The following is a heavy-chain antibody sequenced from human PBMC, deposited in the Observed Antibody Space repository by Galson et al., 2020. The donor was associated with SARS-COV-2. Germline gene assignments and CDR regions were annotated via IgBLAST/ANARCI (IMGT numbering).Heavy chain of an antibody. CDR2: ISYDGSNK. V-gene: IGHV3-30*18. CDR3: AKETSGWYLDY. CDR1: GFTFSSYG. Sequence: GGSLRLSCAASGFTFSSYGMHWVRQAPGKGLDWVAVISYDGSNKYYADSVKGRFTISRDNSKNTLYLQMNSLRAEDTAVYYCAKETSGWYLDYWGQGTLVTVSS. D-gene: IGHD6-19*01. J-gene: IGHJ4*02.